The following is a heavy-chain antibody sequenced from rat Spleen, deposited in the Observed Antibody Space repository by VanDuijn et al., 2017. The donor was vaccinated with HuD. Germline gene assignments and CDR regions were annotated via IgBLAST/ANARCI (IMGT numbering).Heavy chain of an antibody. CDR2: ISSGGHNT. CDR3: ATGSSFAY. V-gene: IGHV5-19*01. CDR1: GFTFSNYG. J-gene: IGHJ3*01. Sequence: EVQLVESGGGLVQPGRSLKLSCAASGFTFSNYGMHWVRQAPTKGLEWIASISSGGHNTYYRDSVKGRFTISRDNAKSSLYLQMNSLKSEDTATYYCATGSSFAYWGQGTLVTVSS.